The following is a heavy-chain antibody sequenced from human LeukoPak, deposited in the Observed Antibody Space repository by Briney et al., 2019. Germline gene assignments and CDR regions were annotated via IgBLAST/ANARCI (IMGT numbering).Heavy chain of an antibody. CDR1: GFTFSSYS. Sequence: PGGSLRLSYAASGFTFSSYSMNWVRQAPGKGLEWVSSISSSSSYIYYVDSVKGRFTISRDNSENTLYLRMNSLRAEDTAVYYCASPGFGSGSFYSVQHWGQGTLVTVSS. CDR2: ISSSSSYI. J-gene: IGHJ1*01. V-gene: IGHV3-21*04. D-gene: IGHD3-10*01. CDR3: ASPGFGSGSFYSVQH.